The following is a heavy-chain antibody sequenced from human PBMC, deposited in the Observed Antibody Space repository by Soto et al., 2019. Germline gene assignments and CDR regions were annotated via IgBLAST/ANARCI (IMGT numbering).Heavy chain of an antibody. D-gene: IGHD6-19*01. CDR1: GFTFSSYG. J-gene: IGHJ6*03. CDR2: ISFDGSNR. CDR3: ARGAGLSQYNYHINV. Sequence: ESGGGVVQPGRSLRLSCAASGFTFSSYGMHWVRQAPGKGLEWVAIISFDGSNRYYADSVKGRFTISRDSSKNTLYLQVNSLRAEDTAVYYCARGAGLSQYNYHINVWGKGTTVTVSS. V-gene: IGHV3-33*01.